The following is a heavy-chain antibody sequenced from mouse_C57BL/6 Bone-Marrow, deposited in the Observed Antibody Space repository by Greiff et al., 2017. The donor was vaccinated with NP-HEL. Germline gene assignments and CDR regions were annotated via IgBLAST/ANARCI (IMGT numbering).Heavy chain of an antibody. CDR3: AIDITTEFYWYFDV. V-gene: IGHV7-1*01. J-gene: IGHJ1*03. CDR2: SRNKANDYTT. CDR1: GFTFSDFY. Sequence: EVQVVESGGGLVQSGRSLRLSCATSGFTFSDFYMEWVRQAPGKGLEWIAASRNKANDYTTEYSASVKGRFIVSRDTSQSILYLQMNALRAEDTAIYYCAIDITTEFYWYFDVWGTGTTVTVSS. D-gene: IGHD1-1*01.